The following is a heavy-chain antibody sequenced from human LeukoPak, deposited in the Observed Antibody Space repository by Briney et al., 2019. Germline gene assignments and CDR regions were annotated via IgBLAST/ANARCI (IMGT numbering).Heavy chain of an antibody. D-gene: IGHD2-2*01. V-gene: IGHV1-69*04. J-gene: IGHJ4*02. CDR1: GGTFSSYA. CDR3: ARGPDIAVVPAAMEGDYFDY. CDR2: IIPILGIA. Sequence: ASVKVSCKASGGTFSSYAISWVRQAPGQGLEWMGRIIPILGIANYAQKFQGRVTITADKSTSTAYMELSSLRSEDTAVYYCARGPDIAVVPAAMEGDYFDYWGQGTLVTVSS.